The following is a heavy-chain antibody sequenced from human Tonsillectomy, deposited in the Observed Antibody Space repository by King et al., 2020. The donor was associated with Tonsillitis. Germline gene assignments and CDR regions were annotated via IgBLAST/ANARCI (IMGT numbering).Heavy chain of an antibody. CDR2: IKQGGSEK. CDR1: KFTFSSYW. V-gene: IGHV3-7*03. Sequence: VQLVQSGGGLVQPGGSLRLSCAASKFTFSSYWMSCVRQTPGKGLEWVTNIKQGGSEKYYVVSVEGRVTISRDNPKNSLYLQMNSLRAEDTAVYYCARERYSSSWQHRDVDYWGQGTLVTVSS. CDR3: ARERYSSSWQHRDVDY. D-gene: IGHD6-13*01. J-gene: IGHJ4*02.